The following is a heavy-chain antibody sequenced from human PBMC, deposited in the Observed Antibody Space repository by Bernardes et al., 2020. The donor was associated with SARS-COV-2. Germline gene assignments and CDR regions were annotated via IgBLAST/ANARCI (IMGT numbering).Heavy chain of an antibody. CDR2: IYSGGGT. Sequence: GGSLRLSRAASGFTVSSNYMSWVRQAPGKGLKWVSVIYSGGGTYYADSVQGRFTISRDNSKNTLYLQMNSLRDEDTAVYYCARDPGYYDSSGYFAHNWFDSWGQGTLVTVSS. V-gene: IGHV3-66*01. D-gene: IGHD3-22*01. CDR3: ARDPGYYDSSGYFAHNWFDS. CDR1: GFTVSSNY. J-gene: IGHJ5*01.